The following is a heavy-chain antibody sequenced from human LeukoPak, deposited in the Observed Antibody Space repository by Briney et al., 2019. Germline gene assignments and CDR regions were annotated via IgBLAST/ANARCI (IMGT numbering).Heavy chain of an antibody. Sequence: GRSLRLSCAASGFTFNDSAMYRIRQAPGKGLEWVAGISWNSGSIGFADSVKGRFTISRDNAKNSLYLQMNSLRPEDTALYYCAKVRGYNYGYFDYWGQGTLVTVSS. CDR3: AKVRGYNYGYFDY. J-gene: IGHJ4*02. D-gene: IGHD5-18*01. CDR2: ISWNSGSI. CDR1: GFTFNDSA. V-gene: IGHV3-9*01.